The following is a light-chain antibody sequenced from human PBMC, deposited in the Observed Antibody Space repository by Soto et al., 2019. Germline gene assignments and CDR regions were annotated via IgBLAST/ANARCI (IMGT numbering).Light chain of an antibody. CDR3: QQYGTSRQT. Sequence: EIVLTQSPGTLSLSPGERATLSCRASQRVASSYLARYQQKPGHAPRLRIYGASSRATGMPDRFTGSGSGTDFTLTISRLEPEDCAVYYCQQYGTSRQTVGQATKVDIK. J-gene: IGKJ1*01. V-gene: IGKV3-20*01. CDR2: GAS. CDR1: QRVASSY.